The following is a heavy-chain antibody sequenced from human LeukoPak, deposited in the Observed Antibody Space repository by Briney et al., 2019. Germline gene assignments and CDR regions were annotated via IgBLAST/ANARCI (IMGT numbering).Heavy chain of an antibody. CDR1: GFTFSLYW. Sequence: GGSLRLSCVVSGFTFSLYWMNWVRQAPGKGLVWVSRINSDGSSTSYADSVKGRFTISRDNAKNTLYLQMNSLRAEDTAVYYCAKDRDYGDYYYFDYWGQGTLVTVSS. V-gene: IGHV3-74*01. D-gene: IGHD4-17*01. J-gene: IGHJ4*02. CDR2: INSDGSST. CDR3: AKDRDYGDYYYFDY.